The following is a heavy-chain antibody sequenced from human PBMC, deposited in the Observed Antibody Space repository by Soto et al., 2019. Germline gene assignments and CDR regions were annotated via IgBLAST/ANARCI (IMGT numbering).Heavy chain of an antibody. J-gene: IGHJ4*02. Sequence: TLSLTCTVSGGSISSGGYYWSWIRQHPGKGLEWIGYIYYSGSTYYNPSLKSRVTISVDTSKNQFSLKLSSVTAAGTAVDDFARGASTTGKFAYWGQATLVTLFS. CDR1: GGSISSGGYY. CDR3: ARGASTTGKFAY. V-gene: IGHV4-31*03. CDR2: IYYSGST. D-gene: IGHD3-10*01.